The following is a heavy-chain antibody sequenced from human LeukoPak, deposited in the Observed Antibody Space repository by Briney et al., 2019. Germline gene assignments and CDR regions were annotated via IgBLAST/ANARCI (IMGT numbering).Heavy chain of an antibody. CDR3: AAGHQNSLEGY. Sequence: GGSLRLSCAASGFSITDWPLSWVRQAPGEGLEWVSAIGVRTHYADSVKGRFTISRDGSKNTLYLQMNSLTVEDTAICFCAAGHQNSLEGYWGQGTLVSVAS. J-gene: IGHJ4*02. CDR1: GFSITDWP. V-gene: IGHV3-23*01. D-gene: IGHD1-1*01. CDR2: IGVRT.